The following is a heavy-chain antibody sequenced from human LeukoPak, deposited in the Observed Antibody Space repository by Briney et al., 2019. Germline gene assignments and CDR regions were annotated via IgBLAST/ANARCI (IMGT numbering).Heavy chain of an antibody. D-gene: IGHD4-17*01. Sequence: GGSLRLSCAASGFTFSAYGMSWVRQAPGKGLEWVSHISDTVRDTWYANSVKGRFIISRDNSRDTVYLQMSSLRPEDTALYFCAKDNYGGIFAYWGQGTLVTVSS. CDR3: AKDNYGGIFAY. CDR1: GFTFSAYG. CDR2: ISDTVRDT. V-gene: IGHV3-23*01. J-gene: IGHJ4*02.